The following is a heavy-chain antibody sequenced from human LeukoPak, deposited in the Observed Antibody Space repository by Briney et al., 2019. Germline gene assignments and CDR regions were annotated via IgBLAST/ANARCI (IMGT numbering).Heavy chain of an antibody. J-gene: IGHJ5*02. V-gene: IGHV3-23*01. CDR3: AKEVEPLWSGYTWFDP. D-gene: IGHD3-3*01. CDR2: IGGSGAST. Sequence: GGSLRLSCTSSSLILSDHYMDWVRQAPGKGLEWVAGIGGSGASTFYADSVKGRFTISRDNSKNTLYLQMNSLTAEETAVYHCAKEVEPLWSGYTWFDPWGQGTLVTVSS. CDR1: SLILSDHY.